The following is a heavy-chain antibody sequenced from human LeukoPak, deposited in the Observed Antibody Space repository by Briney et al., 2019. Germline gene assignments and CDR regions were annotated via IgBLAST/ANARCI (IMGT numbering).Heavy chain of an antibody. CDR1: GFXFSSHA. Sequence: GGSLRLSCAVSGFXFSSHAITWVRQAPGKGLEWVSAISTSGTGTYYADSVKGRFIISRDNSKNTLYLQVSSLRAEDTALYYCAKWITGSGSAFDYWGPGTLVTVSS. J-gene: IGHJ4*02. CDR3: AKWITGSGSAFDY. D-gene: IGHD3-10*01. CDR2: ISTSGTGT. V-gene: IGHV3-23*01.